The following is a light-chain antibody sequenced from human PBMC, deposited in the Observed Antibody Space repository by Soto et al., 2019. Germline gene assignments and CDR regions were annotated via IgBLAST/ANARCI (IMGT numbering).Light chain of an antibody. J-gene: IGKJ5*01. Sequence: DIQMTQSPSSLSAVVGDRVTITCRASRGIGDRLAWFQQKPGKAPQFLIQAASNLQSGVPSRFSGSGSGTEFTLSIDSLQPDDFATYYCQQYHTSSITFGQGTRLEIK. CDR3: QQYHTSSIT. CDR1: RGIGDR. V-gene: IGKV1D-16*01. CDR2: AAS.